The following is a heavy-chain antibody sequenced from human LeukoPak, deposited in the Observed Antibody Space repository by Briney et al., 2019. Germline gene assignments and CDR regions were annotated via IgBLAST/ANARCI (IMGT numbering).Heavy chain of an antibody. CDR3: AKEGGDYDSSGLGY. V-gene: IGHV3-33*06. CDR1: GFTFSSYG. CDR2: MWYDGSNK. D-gene: IGHD3-22*01. Sequence: QPGGSLRLSCAASGFTFSSYGMHWVRQAPGKGLEWVAIMWYDGSNKYYADSVKGRFTISRDNSKNTLYLQMNSLRAEDTAVYYCAKEGGDYDSSGLGYWGQGTLVTVSS. J-gene: IGHJ4*02.